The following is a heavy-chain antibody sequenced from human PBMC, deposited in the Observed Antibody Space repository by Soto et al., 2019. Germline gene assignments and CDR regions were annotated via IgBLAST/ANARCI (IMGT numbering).Heavy chain of an antibody. D-gene: IGHD2-2*01. CDR2: ISAYNGNT. CDR1: GYTFTSYG. J-gene: IGHJ6*03. V-gene: IGHV1-18*01. CDR3: ARGVSLCSSTSCFYYHYYMDG. Sequence: ASVKVSCKASGYTFTSYGISWVRQAPGQGLEWMGWISAYNGNTNYAQKLQGRVTMTTDTSTSTAYMELRSLRSDNTAVYYCARGVSLCSSTSCFYYHYYMDGWGKGTTVPVSS.